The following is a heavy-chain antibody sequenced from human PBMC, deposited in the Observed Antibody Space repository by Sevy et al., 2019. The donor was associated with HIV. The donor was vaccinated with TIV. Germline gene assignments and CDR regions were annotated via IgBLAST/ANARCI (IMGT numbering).Heavy chain of an antibody. V-gene: IGHV4-31*03. D-gene: IGHD3-22*01. CDR2: IFYSGAT. J-gene: IGHJ4*02. CDR3: ARIFRAPYYDNTGGYYRN. CDR1: GVSISNGGNY. Sequence: SETLSLTCSVSGVSISNGGNYWAWVRQHPGKGLEWIGSIFYSGATFYNPSLEGRLSISVDTSENLLSLRLSSVTAADTAVYFCARIFRAPYYDNTGGYYRNWGQGTQVTVSS.